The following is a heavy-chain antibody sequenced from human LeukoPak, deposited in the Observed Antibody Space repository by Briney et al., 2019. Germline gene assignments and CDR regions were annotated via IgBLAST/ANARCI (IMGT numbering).Heavy chain of an antibody. V-gene: IGHV1-69*05. CDR2: IIPIFGTA. CDR1: GGTFSSYA. D-gene: IGHD1-14*01. CDR3: ARVKPQRGNWFDP. J-gene: IGHJ5*02. Sequence: GASVKVSCKASGGTFSSYAISWVRQAPGQGLEWMGGIIPIFGTANYAQKFQGRVTITTDESTSTAYMELSSLRSEDTAVYYCARVKPQRGNWFDPWGQGALVTVSS.